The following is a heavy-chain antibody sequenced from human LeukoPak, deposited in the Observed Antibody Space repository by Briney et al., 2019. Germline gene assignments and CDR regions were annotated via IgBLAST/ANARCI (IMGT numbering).Heavy chain of an antibody. CDR2: IDTAGDT. CDR1: GFTFSRYD. D-gene: IGHD6-19*01. CDR3: ARAGGSGWYAFGI. V-gene: IGHV3-13*04. J-gene: IGHJ3*02. Sequence: PGGSLRLSCAASGFTFSRYDMHWVRQATGKGLEWVSAIDTAGDTYYPDSVKGRFTISRENARNSLYLQMNSLRVGDTAVYYCARAGGSGWYAFGIWDQGTMVTVSS.